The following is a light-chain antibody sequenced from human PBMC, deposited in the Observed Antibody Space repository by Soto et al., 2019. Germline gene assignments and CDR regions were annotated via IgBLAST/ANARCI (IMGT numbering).Light chain of an antibody. J-gene: IGKJ2*01. CDR3: QQYNSYSVYT. CDR2: DAS. CDR1: QTIRSW. V-gene: IGKV1-5*01. Sequence: DIQMTQSPSTLSASVGDRVTITCRASQTIRSWLAWYQQKPGTAPKFLIYDASSLESGVPSRFSGSGSGTEFTLTISSLQPDDFATYYCQQYNSYSVYTFGQGTKLEIK.